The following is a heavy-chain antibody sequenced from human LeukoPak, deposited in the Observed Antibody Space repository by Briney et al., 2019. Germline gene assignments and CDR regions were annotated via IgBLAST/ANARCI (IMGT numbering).Heavy chain of an antibody. D-gene: IGHD6-19*01. CDR2: ISSSSYI. CDR1: GFTFSSYS. J-gene: IGHJ4*02. Sequence: GGSLRLSCAASGFTFSSYSMNWVRQAPGKGLEWVSSISSSSYIYYADSVKGRFTISRDNAKNSLYLQMNSLRAEDTAVYYCARVTAVAGYFDYWGQGTLVTVSS. CDR3: ARVTAVAGYFDY. V-gene: IGHV3-21*01.